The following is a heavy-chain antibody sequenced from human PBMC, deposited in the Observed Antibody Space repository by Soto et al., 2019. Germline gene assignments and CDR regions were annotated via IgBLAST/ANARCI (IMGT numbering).Heavy chain of an antibody. CDR2: INQDGSGG. V-gene: IGHV3-7*03. CDR3: ASRGSLGNHFDS. Sequence: PGGSLRLSCAASGSSLSSYWMSWVRQAPGKGLEWVGNINQDGSGGYYVDSLKGRYTISRDNGKNSLFLQMNNLRAEDTAVYYCASRGSLGNHFDSWCQGTLFSVSS. D-gene: IGHD3-16*01. CDR1: GSSLSSYW. J-gene: IGHJ4*02.